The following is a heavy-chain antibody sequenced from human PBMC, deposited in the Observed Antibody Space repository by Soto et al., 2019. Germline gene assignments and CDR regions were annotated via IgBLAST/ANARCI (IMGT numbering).Heavy chain of an antibody. V-gene: IGHV1-8*01. J-gene: IGHJ5*02. D-gene: IGHD2-15*01. Sequence: QVQLVQSGAEIRKPGASVRVSCKASGYTFTNYDVNWVRQVPGQGLEWMGWLNPGSGDTGYAQKFQGRVTMTRNTSIGTVYIELSSLRSGDTAIYYCARMASFGALNWFDPWGQGTLVTVSS. CDR2: LNPGSGDT. CDR1: GYTFTNYD. CDR3: ARMASFGALNWFDP.